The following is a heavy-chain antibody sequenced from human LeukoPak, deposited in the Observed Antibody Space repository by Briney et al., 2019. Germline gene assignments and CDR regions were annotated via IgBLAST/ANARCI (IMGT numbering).Heavy chain of an antibody. Sequence: GASVKVSCKASGYTFSTYGISWVRQAPGQGLEWMGWINNYAQKFQGRVTMTTETSTSTAYMELRSLRSDDTAVYYCARERGIAAPGTGYYYGMDVWGQGTTVTVSS. D-gene: IGHD6-25*01. CDR2: IN. CDR1: GYTFSTYG. J-gene: IGHJ6*02. V-gene: IGHV1-18*01. CDR3: ARERGIAAPGTGYYYGMDV.